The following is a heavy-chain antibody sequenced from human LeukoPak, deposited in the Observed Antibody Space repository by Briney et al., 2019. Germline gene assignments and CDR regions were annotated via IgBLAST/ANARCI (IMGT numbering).Heavy chain of an antibody. J-gene: IGHJ4*02. V-gene: IGHV3-11*04. CDR3: AKDVKYNWNYIDY. D-gene: IGHD1-20*01. CDR1: GFTFGDYY. CDR2: ISSSGNSI. Sequence: GGSLRLSCAASGFTFGDYYMSWIRQAPGKGLEWVSYISSSGNSISYADSVKGRFTISRDNAKNSLFLQMNSLRAEDTALYYCAKDVKYNWNYIDYWGQGALVTVSS.